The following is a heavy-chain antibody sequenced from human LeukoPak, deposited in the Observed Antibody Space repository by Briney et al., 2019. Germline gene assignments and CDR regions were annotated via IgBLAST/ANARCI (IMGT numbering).Heavy chain of an antibody. CDR2: VDNDGSGS. Sequence: GGALRLSCAASGFTFSSYYMHWVRQAPGKGLVWVSRVDNDGSGSIYADSVKGRFTTSRDNAKNTVFLQMNSLRVEDTAVYYCARGGFSHGFDLWGQGTRVTVSS. D-gene: IGHD2/OR15-2a*01. CDR1: GFTFSSYY. J-gene: IGHJ4*02. CDR3: ARGGFSHGFDL. V-gene: IGHV3-74*01.